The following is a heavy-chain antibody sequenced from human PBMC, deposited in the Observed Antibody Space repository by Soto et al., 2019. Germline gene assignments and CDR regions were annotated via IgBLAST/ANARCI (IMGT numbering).Heavy chain of an antibody. J-gene: IGHJ4*02. D-gene: IGHD7-27*01. CDR1: GFTFSIFA. CDR2: ISGSGGST. V-gene: IGHV3-23*01. CDR3: AKEVSLGSTVDLGY. Sequence: GGSLRLSCAASGFTFSIFAMSWVRQSPGKGLEWVSTISGSGGSTYYADAVKGRFSISRDNSMGTLYLQMKSLRVEDTAIYYCAKEVSLGSTVDLGYWGQGTLVTVS.